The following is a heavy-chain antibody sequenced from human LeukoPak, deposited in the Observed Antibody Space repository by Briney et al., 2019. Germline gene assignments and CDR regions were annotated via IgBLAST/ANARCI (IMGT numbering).Heavy chain of an antibody. CDR2: IYYSGST. J-gene: IGHJ5*02. D-gene: IGHD3-10*01. CDR3: ARGGYYGSGNDFRFDP. V-gene: IGHV4-59*01. CDR1: GGSFSGYY. Sequence: SETLSLTCAVYGGSFSGYYWSWIRQPPGKGLEWIGCIYYSGSTNYNPSLKSRVTISVDTSKNQFSLKLSSVTPADTAVYYCARGGYYGSGNDFRFDPWGQGTLVTVSS.